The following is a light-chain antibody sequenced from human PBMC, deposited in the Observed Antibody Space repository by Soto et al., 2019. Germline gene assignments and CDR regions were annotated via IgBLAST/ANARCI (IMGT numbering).Light chain of an antibody. J-gene: IGKJ5*01. V-gene: IGKV3-20*01. Sequence: EIVLTQSPGTLSLSPGERASLSCRASQSVRSNYLAWFQQKPGQAPRLLISGASNRASDIPDRFSGSGSWTDFTRTISRLEPEDFAVYYCLQYGSSPHTFGQGTRLEIK. CDR1: QSVRSNY. CDR2: GAS. CDR3: LQYGSSPHT.